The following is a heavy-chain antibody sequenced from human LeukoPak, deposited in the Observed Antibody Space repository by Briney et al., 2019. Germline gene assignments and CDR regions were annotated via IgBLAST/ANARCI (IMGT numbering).Heavy chain of an antibody. J-gene: IGHJ4*02. CDR2: IHHSGST. CDR3: ARDPYYYDSSGYYYSDY. V-gene: IGHV4-38-2*02. D-gene: IGHD3-22*01. CDR1: GYSISSGYQ. Sequence: SETLSLTCSVSGYSISSGYQWGWIRQPPGKGLEWIGSIHHSGSTYYNPSLNSRISISIDTSKNQFSLKLSSVTAADTAVYYCARDPYYYDSSGYYYSDYWGQGTLVTVSS.